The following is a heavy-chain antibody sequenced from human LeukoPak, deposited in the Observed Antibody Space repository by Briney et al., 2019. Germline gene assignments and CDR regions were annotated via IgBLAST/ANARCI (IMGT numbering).Heavy chain of an antibody. CDR3: ARDLTGRNYFDY. D-gene: IGHD3-9*01. Sequence: GGSLRLSCAASGLTFSSYGMHWVRQAPGKGLEWVAVIWYDGSNKYYADSVKGRFTISRDNSKNTLYLQMNSLRAEDTAVYYCARDLTGRNYFDYWGQGTLVTVSS. V-gene: IGHV3-33*01. J-gene: IGHJ4*02. CDR1: GLTFSSYG. CDR2: IWYDGSNK.